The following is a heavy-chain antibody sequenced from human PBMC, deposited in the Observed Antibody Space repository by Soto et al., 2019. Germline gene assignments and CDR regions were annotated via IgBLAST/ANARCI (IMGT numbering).Heavy chain of an antibody. V-gene: IGHV3-30*03. D-gene: IGHD3-10*01. CDR2: ISAAGSDK. CDR3: VEGSDVARQELDY. Sequence: QVQLVESGGGVVQPGRSLRLSCAASGFTFSNFGMHWVRQAPGKGLEWVAAISAAGSDKYFSGSVKGRFTISRDNSKNTLFLQLTSTRLADHAVYYAVEGSDVARQELDYWGQGTLVTVSS. CDR1: GFTFSNFG. J-gene: IGHJ4*02.